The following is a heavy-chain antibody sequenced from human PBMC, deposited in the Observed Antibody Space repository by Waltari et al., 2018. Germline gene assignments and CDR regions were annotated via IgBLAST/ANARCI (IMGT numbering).Heavy chain of an antibody. J-gene: IGHJ4*02. CDR2: IYYSGST. CDR3: ARGTRASRWDY. CDR1: GGSISSYY. Sequence: QVQLQESGPGLVKPSETLSLTCTVSGGSISSYYWSWIRQPPGKGLEWIGYIYYSGSTNYNPSLKSRVTISVDTSKNQFSLKLSSVTTADTAVYYCARGTRASRWDYWGQGTLVTVSS. D-gene: IGHD1-1*01. V-gene: IGHV4-59*01.